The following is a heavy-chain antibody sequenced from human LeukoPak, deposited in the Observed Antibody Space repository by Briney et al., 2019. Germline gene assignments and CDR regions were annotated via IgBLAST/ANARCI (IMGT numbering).Heavy chain of an antibody. D-gene: IGHD2-2*03. Sequence: PGGTLRLSCAASGFTFSNYDMSWVRQAPGKGLEWVSSISSSSSYIYYADSVKGRFTISRDNAKNSLYLQMNSLRAEDTAVYYCARALDIVVVPAAMRFDPWGQGTLVTVSS. CDR3: ARALDIVVVPAAMRFDP. V-gene: IGHV3-21*01. J-gene: IGHJ5*02. CDR1: GFTFSNYD. CDR2: ISSSSSYI.